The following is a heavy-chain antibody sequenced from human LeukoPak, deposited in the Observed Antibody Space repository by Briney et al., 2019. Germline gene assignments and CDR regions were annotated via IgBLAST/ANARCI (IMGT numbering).Heavy chain of an antibody. Sequence: ASVKASCKASGYTFTGYYIQWVRQAPGQGLEWMGWINPHSGGTNYAQEFQGRVTMTRDTSISTAYMELSSLRPDDTAVYSCARGVTARGFYYYMDIWGNGTTVTISS. D-gene: IGHD2-21*02. CDR1: GYTFTGYY. CDR3: ARGVTARGFYYYMDI. J-gene: IGHJ6*03. CDR2: INPHSGGT. V-gene: IGHV1-2*02.